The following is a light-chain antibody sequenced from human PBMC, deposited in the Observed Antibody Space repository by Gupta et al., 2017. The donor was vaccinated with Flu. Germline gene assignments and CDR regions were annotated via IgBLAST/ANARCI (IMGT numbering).Light chain of an antibody. Sequence: QSALTQPPSAAGSLGQAVTISCTGGRRAVGGDNYVYWYRQHPGRAPKLLIYEVNQRPSGVPDRFSGSKSGNTATLTVSGLQAEDEADYFCSSYAGSNNVVFGGGTNLTVL. J-gene: IGLJ3*02. CDR3: SSYAGSNNVV. V-gene: IGLV2-8*01. CDR2: EVN. CDR1: RRAVGGDNY.